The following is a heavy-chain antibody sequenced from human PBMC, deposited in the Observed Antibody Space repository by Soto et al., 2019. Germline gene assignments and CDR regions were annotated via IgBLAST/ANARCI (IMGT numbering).Heavy chain of an antibody. D-gene: IGHD4-17*01. V-gene: IGHV1-58*01. J-gene: IGHJ3*02. Sequence: LVKVSCKASGFTFTSSAVQWVRQARGQRLEWIGWIVVGSGNTNYAQKFQERVTITRDMSTSTAYMELSSLRSEDTAVYYCAGGYGGPHAFDIWGQGTMVTVSS. CDR2: IVVGSGNT. CDR3: AGGYGGPHAFDI. CDR1: GFTFTSSA.